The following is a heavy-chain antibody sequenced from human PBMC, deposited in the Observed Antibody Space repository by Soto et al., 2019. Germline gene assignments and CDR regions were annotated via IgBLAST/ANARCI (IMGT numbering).Heavy chain of an antibody. Sequence: ASVKVSCKASGYTFTSYYMHWVRQAPGQGLEWMGIINPSGGSTIYAQKFQGRVTMTEDTSTDTAYMELSSLRSEDTAVYYCATGPTVVTGFDYWGQGTLVTVSS. V-gene: IGHV1-46*01. J-gene: IGHJ4*02. D-gene: IGHD4-17*01. CDR1: GYTFTSYY. CDR3: ATGPTVVTGFDY. CDR2: INPSGGST.